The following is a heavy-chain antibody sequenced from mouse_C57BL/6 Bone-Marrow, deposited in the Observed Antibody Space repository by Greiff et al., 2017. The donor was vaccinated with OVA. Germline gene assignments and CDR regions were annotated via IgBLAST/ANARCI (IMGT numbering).Heavy chain of an antibody. D-gene: IGHD2-1*01. J-gene: IGHJ3*01. Sequence: EVQLQQSGAELVRPGASVKLSCTASGFNITDDYMHWVKQRPEQGLEWIGWIDPGNGDTDYASKFQGKATITADTSSNTAYLQLSSLTSEDTAVYYCTTDGNYERFAYWGQGTLVTVSA. V-gene: IGHV14-4*01. CDR3: TTDGNYERFAY. CDR2: IDPGNGDT. CDR1: GFNITDDY.